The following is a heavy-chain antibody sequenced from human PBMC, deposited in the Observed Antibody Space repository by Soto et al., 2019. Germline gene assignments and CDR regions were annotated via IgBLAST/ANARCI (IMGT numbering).Heavy chain of an antibody. D-gene: IGHD6-19*01. CDR1: GYTFTRYH. J-gene: IGHJ4*02. Sequence: ASVKVSCKASGYTFTRYHITWVRQAPGQGLEWMGWISAYNGNTNYAQNFQGRVSMTTDSSTTTAYMELRNLRSDDMAVYYCARRTSRAWYFCDYCGRGTLVPVSS. CDR2: ISAYNGNT. V-gene: IGHV1-18*03. CDR3: ARRTSRAWYFCDY.